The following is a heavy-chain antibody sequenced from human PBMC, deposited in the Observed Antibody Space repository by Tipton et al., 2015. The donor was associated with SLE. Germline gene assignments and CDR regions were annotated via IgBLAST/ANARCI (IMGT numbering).Heavy chain of an antibody. CDR2: ISTSGST. CDR1: GGSISSGDYY. J-gene: IGHJ3*02. V-gene: IGHV4-61*09. CDR3: ATTVTTTASHGAFDI. Sequence: TLSLTCTVSGGSISSGDYYWSWIRQPAGKGLEWIGHISTSGSTYYNPSLKSRVTISVDTSKNQFSLKVTSVTAADTAVYYCATTVTTTASHGAFDIWGQGTSVTVSS. D-gene: IGHD4-17*01.